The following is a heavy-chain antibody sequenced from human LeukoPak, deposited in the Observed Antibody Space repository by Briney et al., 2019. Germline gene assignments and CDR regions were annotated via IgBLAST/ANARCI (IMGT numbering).Heavy chain of an antibody. CDR1: GFTFSSYW. CDR2: IKQDGSEK. CDR3: ARIGWDYGDYRPYYYYHYGMDV. J-gene: IGHJ6*02. D-gene: IGHD4-17*01. Sequence: GGSLRLSCAASGFTFSSYWMSWVRQAPGKGLEWVANIKQDGSEKYYVDSVKGRFTISRDNAKNSLYLQMNSLRAEDTAVYYCARIGWDYGDYRPYYYYHYGMDVWGQGTTVTVSS. V-gene: IGHV3-7*01.